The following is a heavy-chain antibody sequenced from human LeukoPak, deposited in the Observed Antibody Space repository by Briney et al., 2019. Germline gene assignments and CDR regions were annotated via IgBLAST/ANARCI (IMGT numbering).Heavy chain of an antibody. CDR3: ARGVFDFWSGYYVTFDY. CDR2: INHSGST. Sequence: SETLSLTCAVYGGSFSGYYWSWIRQPPGKGLEWIGEINHSGSTNYNPSLKSRVTISVDTSKNQFSLKLSSVTAADTAVYYCARGVFDFWSGYYVTFDYWGQGTLVTVSP. J-gene: IGHJ4*02. D-gene: IGHD3-3*01. V-gene: IGHV4-34*01. CDR1: GGSFSGYY.